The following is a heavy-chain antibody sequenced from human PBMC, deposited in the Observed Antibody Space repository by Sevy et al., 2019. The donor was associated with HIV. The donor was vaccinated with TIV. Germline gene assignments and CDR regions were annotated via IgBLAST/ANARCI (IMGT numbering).Heavy chain of an antibody. J-gene: IGHJ4*02. Sequence: SETLSLTCTVSGGSITSLYWNWIRQPPGKGLEWFANIYYNGHINYNPSLKSRVTLSLDTSKNQFSLRLSSVTDADTAMYYCAGENAWGRGYSWGQGTLVTVSS. D-gene: IGHD1-26*01. CDR2: IYYNGHI. V-gene: IGHV4-59*08. CDR3: AGENAWGRGYS. CDR1: GGSITSLY.